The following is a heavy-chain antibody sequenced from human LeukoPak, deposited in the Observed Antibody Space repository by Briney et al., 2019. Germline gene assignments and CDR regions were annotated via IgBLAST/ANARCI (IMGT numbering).Heavy chain of an antibody. CDR3: ARSVQDTMIVVVITSGWFDP. Sequence: ASVRVSCKASGYTFTGYYMHWVRQAPGQGLEWMGWINPNSGGTNYAQKFQGRVTMTRDTSISTAYMELSRLRSDDTAVYYCARSVQDTMIVVVITSGWFDPWGQGTLVTVSS. J-gene: IGHJ5*02. D-gene: IGHD3-22*01. CDR2: INPNSGGT. V-gene: IGHV1-2*02. CDR1: GYTFTGYY.